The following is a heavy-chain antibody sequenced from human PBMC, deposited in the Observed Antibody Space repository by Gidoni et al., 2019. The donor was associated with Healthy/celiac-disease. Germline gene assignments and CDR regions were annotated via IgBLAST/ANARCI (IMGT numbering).Heavy chain of an antibody. CDR3: AKGDYDLGGGFDP. Sequence: EVQLVESGGGLVQPGRSLRLSCAASGFPFDDYAMHWVRQAPGKGLGWFSGISWNSGSIGYADSVKGRFTISRDNAKNSLYLQMNSLRAEDTALYYCAKGDYDLGGGFDPWGQGTLVTVSS. CDR2: ISWNSGSI. V-gene: IGHV3-9*01. J-gene: IGHJ5*02. D-gene: IGHD3-3*01. CDR1: GFPFDDYA.